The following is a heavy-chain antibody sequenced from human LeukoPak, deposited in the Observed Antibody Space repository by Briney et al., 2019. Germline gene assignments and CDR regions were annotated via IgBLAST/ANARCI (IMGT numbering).Heavy chain of an antibody. V-gene: IGHV4-59*12. CDR1: GGSISSYY. CDR3: ARVGSRYDPPIFDY. Sequence: SETLSLTCTVSGGSISSYYWSWIRQPPGKGLEWIGYIYHSGSTYYNPSLKSRVTISVDRSKNQFSLKLSSVTAADTAVYYCARVGSRYDPPIFDYWGQGTLVTVSS. D-gene: IGHD3-3*01. J-gene: IGHJ4*02. CDR2: IYHSGST.